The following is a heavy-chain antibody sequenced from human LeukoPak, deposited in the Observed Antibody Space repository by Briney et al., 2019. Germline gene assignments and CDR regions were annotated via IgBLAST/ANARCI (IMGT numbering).Heavy chain of an antibody. CDR3: ARDLPDYYDSSGYSHFDY. J-gene: IGHJ4*02. CDR1: GGSISSSSYY. CDR2: IYYSGST. D-gene: IGHD3-22*01. V-gene: IGHV4-39*07. Sequence: PSETLSLTCTVSGGSISSSSYYWGWIRQPPGKGLEWIGSIYYSGSTYYNPSLKSRVTISVDTSKNQFSLKLSSVTAADTAVYYCARDLPDYYDSSGYSHFDYWGQGTLVTVSS.